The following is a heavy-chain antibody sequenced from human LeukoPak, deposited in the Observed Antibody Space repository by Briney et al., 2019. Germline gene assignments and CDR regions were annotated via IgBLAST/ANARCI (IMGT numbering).Heavy chain of an antibody. J-gene: IGHJ4*02. D-gene: IGHD5-12*01. CDR2: IEDDGSEQ. CDR1: GFNFGNYW. V-gene: IGHV3-7*01. Sequence: PGGSLRLSCVASGFNFGNYWMSWVRQAPGKGLEFGGNIEDDGSEQNYVDSVKGRFTISRDNVKNSLYLQMNSLRVEDTAVYYCARDIIRGQSDFDYWGQGILVTVSS. CDR3: ARDIIRGQSDFDY.